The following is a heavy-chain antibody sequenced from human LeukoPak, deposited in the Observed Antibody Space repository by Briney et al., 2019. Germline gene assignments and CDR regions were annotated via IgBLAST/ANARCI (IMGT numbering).Heavy chain of an antibody. Sequence: GGSLRLSCAASGFTFSAYWMSWVRQAPGRGLEWVANINQDESEKNYVDSVTGRFTISRDNAQNSLYLQLNSLRAEDTAIYFCAGDRGFSNFDYWGQGTLVTVSS. CDR2: INQDESEK. CDR1: GFTFSAYW. J-gene: IGHJ4*02. V-gene: IGHV3-7*01. CDR3: AGDRGFSNFDY. D-gene: IGHD3-10*01.